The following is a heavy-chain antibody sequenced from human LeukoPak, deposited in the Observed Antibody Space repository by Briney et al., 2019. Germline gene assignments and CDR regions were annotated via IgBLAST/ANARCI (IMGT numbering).Heavy chain of an antibody. D-gene: IGHD6-13*01. V-gene: IGHV4-31*03. CDR2: TYYSGST. CDR1: GGSISSGGYY. CDR3: AKSGLAAAGTPSAYYYYGMDV. Sequence: PSETLSLTCTVSGGSISSGGYYWSWIRQHPGKGLEWIGCTYYSGSTYYNPSLKSRVTISIDTSKNQFSLKLTSVTAADTAVYYCAKSGLAAAGTPSAYYYYGMDVWGQGTTVTVSS. J-gene: IGHJ6*02.